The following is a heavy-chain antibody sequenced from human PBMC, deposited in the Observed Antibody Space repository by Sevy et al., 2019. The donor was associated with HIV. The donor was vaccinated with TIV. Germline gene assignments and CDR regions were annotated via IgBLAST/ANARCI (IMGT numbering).Heavy chain of an antibody. J-gene: IGHJ4*02. CDR1: GYSFSTYY. CDR3: ASYNH. Sequence: ASVKVSCKTSGYSFSTYYLHWTRQVPGQGLEWMGRINTLTGATTYVPKFHGSVSMTRDTSIDTAYLEVINLSSDDTAIYYCASYNHWGQGTLVTVSS. D-gene: IGHD3-10*01. V-gene: IGHV1-2*06. CDR2: INTLTGAT.